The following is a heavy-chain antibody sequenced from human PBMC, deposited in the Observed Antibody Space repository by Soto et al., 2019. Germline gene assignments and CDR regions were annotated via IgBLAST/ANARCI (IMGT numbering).Heavy chain of an antibody. CDR1: GYTFTGYY. CDR3: ARVKTSGYHNWFDP. V-gene: IGHV1-46*01. D-gene: IGHD3-22*01. Sequence: ASVKVSCKASGYTFTGYYMHWVRQAPGQGLEWMGIINPNDGSTNYAQKLQGRVTMTRDTSTSTAYMELRSLRSDDTAVYYCARVKTSGYHNWFDPWGQGTLVTVSS. J-gene: IGHJ5*02. CDR2: INPNDGST.